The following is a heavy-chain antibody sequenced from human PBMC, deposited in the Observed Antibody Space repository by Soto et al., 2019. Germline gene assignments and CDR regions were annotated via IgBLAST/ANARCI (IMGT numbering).Heavy chain of an antibody. D-gene: IGHD2-2*01. CDR1: GGTFSSFA. V-gene: IGHV1-69*12. CDR3: ARHVPAAGYYYGMDV. J-gene: IGHJ6*02. CDR2: IIPIFGTA. Sequence: QVQLVQSGAEVKKPGSSVKVSCKASGGTFSSFAISWVRQAPGQGLEWMGGIIPIFGTANYAQKVQGRVTITADESTSTAYMELSSLRSEDTAVYDCARHVPAAGYYYGMDVWGQGPTVTVSS.